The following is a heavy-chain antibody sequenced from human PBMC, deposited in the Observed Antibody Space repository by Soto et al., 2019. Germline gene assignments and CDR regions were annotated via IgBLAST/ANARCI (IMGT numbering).Heavy chain of an antibody. CDR3: ARILLPVYAFDI. V-gene: IGHV1-69*13. Sequence: ASVKVSCKASGGTFSSYAISWVRQAPGQGLEWMGGIIPIFGTANYALKFQGSVTITADESTSPAYMELSSLRSEDTAVYYCARILLPVYAFDIWGQGTMVTVSS. CDR1: GGTFSSYA. J-gene: IGHJ3*02. CDR2: IIPIFGTA. D-gene: IGHD2-8*01.